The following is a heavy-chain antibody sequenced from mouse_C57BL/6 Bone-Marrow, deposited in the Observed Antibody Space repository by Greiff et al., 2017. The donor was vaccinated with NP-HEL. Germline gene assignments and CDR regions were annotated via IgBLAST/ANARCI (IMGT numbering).Heavy chain of an antibody. Sequence: DVQLQESGAELVRPGASVKLSCTASGFNIKDDYMHWVKQRPEQGLEWIGWIDPENGDTEYASKFQGKATITADTSSNTAYLQLSSLTSEDTAVYYCTSILILYPYWYFDVWGTGTTVTVSS. CDR1: GFNIKDDY. D-gene: IGHD1-1*02. CDR2: IDPENGDT. V-gene: IGHV14-4*01. CDR3: TSILILYPYWYFDV. J-gene: IGHJ1*03.